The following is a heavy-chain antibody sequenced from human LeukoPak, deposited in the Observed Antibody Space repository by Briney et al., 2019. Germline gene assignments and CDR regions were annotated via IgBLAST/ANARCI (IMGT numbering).Heavy chain of an antibody. CDR2: ISDPGGST. Sequence: PGGSLRLSCAASGFTFRSYAMSWVRQAPGKGLEWVSVISDPGGSTYYADSVKRRFTISRDNSKNTLYLQMNSLRAEDTAVYYCAKNMGSTGYYTTDYWGQGTLVTVSS. J-gene: IGHJ4*02. CDR3: AKNMGSTGYYTTDY. D-gene: IGHD3/OR15-3a*01. V-gene: IGHV3-23*01. CDR1: GFTFRSYA.